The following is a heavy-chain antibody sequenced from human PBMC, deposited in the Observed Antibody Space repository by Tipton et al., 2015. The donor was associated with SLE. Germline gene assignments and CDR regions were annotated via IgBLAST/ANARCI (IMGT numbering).Heavy chain of an antibody. CDR3: ARERYCSGASCYAPDY. D-gene: IGHD2-2*01. V-gene: IGHV4-59*01. CDR2: IYYSGST. CDR1: GGSISSYD. J-gene: IGHJ4*02. Sequence: TLSLTCTVSGGSISSYDWSWIRQPPGKGLEWIGNIYYSGSTNYNPSLKSRVTISVDTSKNQFSLRLSSVTAADTAVYYCARERYCSGASCYAPDYWGQGTLVTVSS.